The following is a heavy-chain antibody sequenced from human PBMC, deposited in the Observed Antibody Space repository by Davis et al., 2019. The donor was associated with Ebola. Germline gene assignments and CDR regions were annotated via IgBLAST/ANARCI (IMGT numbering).Heavy chain of an antibody. V-gene: IGHV5-10-1*01. CDR3: ARGSVYSGYDLDY. J-gene: IGHJ4*02. CDR2: IDPSDSYT. CDR1: GYSFTSYW. D-gene: IGHD5-12*01. Sequence: KVSCKGSGYSFTSYWISWVRQMPGKGLEWMGRIDPSDSYTNYSPSFQGHVTISADKSISTAYLQWSSLKASDTAMYYCARGSVYSGYDLDYWGQGTLVTVSS.